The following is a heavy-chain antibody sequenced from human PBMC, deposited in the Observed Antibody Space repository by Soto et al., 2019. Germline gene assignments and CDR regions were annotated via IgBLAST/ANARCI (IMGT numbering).Heavy chain of an antibody. V-gene: IGHV3-30*04. CDR3: ARQAKIGDRSQFYFDS. CDR1: GFTFSFYA. Sequence: QVQLVESGGDVVQPGRSLRLSCAASGFTFSFYAVHWVRQAPGKGLEGVAVISYNGRNKHYVDSVKGRFTISRDNSHDTLYLQMDSLRPDDTAVYYCARQAKIGDRSQFYFDSWGQGTLVTVSS. D-gene: IGHD3-16*01. J-gene: IGHJ4*02. CDR2: ISYNGRNK.